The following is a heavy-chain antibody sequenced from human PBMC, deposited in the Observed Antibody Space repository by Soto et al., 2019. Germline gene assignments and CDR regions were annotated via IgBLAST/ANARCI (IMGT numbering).Heavy chain of an antibody. CDR1: GYGFPSYG. CDR3: ARVEGCSGGSCYSGAHFDY. CDR2: ISAYNGNT. J-gene: IGHJ4*01. V-gene: IGHV1-18*01. D-gene: IGHD2-15*01. Sequence: SVRFTCKETGYGFPSYGISWVRQAPGEGLEWMGWISAYNGNTNYAQTLQGRVTMTTDTSTSTAYMELRSLRSDDTAVYYCARVEGCSGGSCYSGAHFDYWGQ.